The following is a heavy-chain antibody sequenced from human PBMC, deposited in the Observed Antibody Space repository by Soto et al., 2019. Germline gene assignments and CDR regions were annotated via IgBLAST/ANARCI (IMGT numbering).Heavy chain of an antibody. CDR1: GYSFTSYW. V-gene: IGHV5-10-1*01. Sequence: GESLKISCKGSGYSFTSYWISWVRQMPGKGLEWMGRIDPSDSYTNYSPSFQGHVTISADKSISTAYLQWSSLKASDTAMYYCPRHFSGVPAPSGMDVWGQGTTVTVSS. D-gene: IGHD2-2*01. CDR3: PRHFSGVPAPSGMDV. J-gene: IGHJ6*02. CDR2: IDPSDSYT.